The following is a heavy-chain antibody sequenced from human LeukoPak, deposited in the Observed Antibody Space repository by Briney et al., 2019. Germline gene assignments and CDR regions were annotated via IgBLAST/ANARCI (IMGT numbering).Heavy chain of an antibody. CDR2: INGSGGST. CDR3: AKASAMIVVVSKHFDY. J-gene: IGHJ4*02. D-gene: IGHD3-22*01. V-gene: IGHV3-23*01. CDR1: GFTFSSYA. Sequence: GGSLRLSCAASGFTFSSYAMSWVRLAPGKGLEWVSAINGSGGSTYYADSVKGRFTISRDNSKNTLYLQMNSLRAEDTAVYYCAKASAMIVVVSKHFDYWGQGTLVTVSS.